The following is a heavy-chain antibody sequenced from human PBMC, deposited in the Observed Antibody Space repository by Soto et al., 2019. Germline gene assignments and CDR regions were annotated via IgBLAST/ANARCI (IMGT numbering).Heavy chain of an antibody. J-gene: IGHJ4*02. CDR1: EFTFSAFP. Sequence: EVQLLESGGGLVQPGGSLSLSCAASEFTFSAFPMSWIRQAPGKGLEWVSTINGANPYYADSVKCRFIISRYNSKDPLYIQMNNLRAEDTAIYYGAKESSGYDIDWGQGTLVTVSS. CDR2: INGANP. CDR3: AKESSGYDID. D-gene: IGHD5-12*01. V-gene: IGHV3-23*01.